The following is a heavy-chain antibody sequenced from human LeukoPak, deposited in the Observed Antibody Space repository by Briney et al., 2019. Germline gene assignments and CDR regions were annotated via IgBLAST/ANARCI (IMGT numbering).Heavy chain of an antibody. CDR2: IYYSGST. CDR3: ARGLAFDY. CDR1: GGSISSYY. V-gene: IGHV4-59*01. J-gene: IGHJ4*02. Sequence: KASETLSLTCTVSGGSISSYYWSWIRQPPGKGLEWIGYIYYSGSTNYNSSLKSRVTISVDTSKNQFSLKLSSVTAADTAVYYCARGLAFDYWGQGTLVTVSS.